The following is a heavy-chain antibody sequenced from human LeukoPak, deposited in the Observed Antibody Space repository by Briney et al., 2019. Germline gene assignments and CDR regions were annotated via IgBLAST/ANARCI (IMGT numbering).Heavy chain of an antibody. CDR1: GYSFTSYW. J-gene: IGHJ4*02. CDR3: ARLGELSPTTVDY. V-gene: IGHV5-10-1*01. CDR2: IYPSDSYT. Sequence: GESLKISCKGSGYSFTSYWISWVRQMPGKGLGGRGRIYPSDSYTNYSPSFQGHVTISADKSISTAYLQWSSLKASDTAMYYCARLGELSPTTVDYWGQGTLVTVSS. D-gene: IGHD3-16*02.